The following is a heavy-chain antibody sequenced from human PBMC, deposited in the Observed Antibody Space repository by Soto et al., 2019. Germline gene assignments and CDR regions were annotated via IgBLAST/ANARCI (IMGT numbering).Heavy chain of an antibody. V-gene: IGHV3-33*01. CDR1: GFTFSSYG. CDR2: IWYDGSNK. D-gene: IGHD2-15*01. CDR3: AREMADIVEVVAATPHYYYGMDV. J-gene: IGHJ6*02. Sequence: PGGSLRLSCAASGFTFSSYGMHWVRQAPGKGLEWVAVIWYDGSNKYYADSVKGRFTISRDNSKNTLYLQMNSLRAEDTAVYYCAREMADIVEVVAATPHYYYGMDVWGQGTTVTVSS.